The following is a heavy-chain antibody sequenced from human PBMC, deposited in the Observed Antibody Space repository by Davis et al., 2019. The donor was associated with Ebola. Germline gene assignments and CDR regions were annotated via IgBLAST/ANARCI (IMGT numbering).Heavy chain of an antibody. CDR2: ISHSGST. V-gene: IGHV4-4*02. CDR3: ARVGGIVGARYGMDV. J-gene: IGHJ6*02. D-gene: IGHD1-26*01. CDR1: GGSISSSNW. Sequence: MPSETLSLTCAVSGGSISSSNWWCWVRQPPGKGLEWIGEISHSGSTNYNPSLKSRVTISVDKSKNQFSLKLSSVTAADTAVYYCARVGGIVGARYGMDVWGQGTTVTVSS.